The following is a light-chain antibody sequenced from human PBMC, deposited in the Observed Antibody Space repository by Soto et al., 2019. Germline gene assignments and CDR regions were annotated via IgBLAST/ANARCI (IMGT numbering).Light chain of an antibody. CDR2: DAS. Sequence: DIQMTQSPSSLSASVGDRITITCRASQIIDTWLAWYQQKPGKAPKLLIYDASNLEIGVPSRFSGSGSGTHFTFTISSLQTEDIGTYYCQQYDILPITFGRGTRLEI. CDR1: QIIDTW. CDR3: QQYDILPIT. J-gene: IGKJ5*01. V-gene: IGKV1-33*01.